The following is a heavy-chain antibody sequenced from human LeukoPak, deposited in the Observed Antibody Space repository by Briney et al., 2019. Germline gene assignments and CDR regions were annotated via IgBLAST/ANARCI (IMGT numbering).Heavy chain of an antibody. CDR2: MNPNSGNT. CDR3: ASNVAVAGAFDI. CDR1: GYTFTSYD. Sequence: ASVKVSCKASGYTFTSYDINWVRQATGQGLEWMGWMNPNSGNTGYAQKFQGRVTMTRNTSIITAYMELSSLRSEDTAVYYCASNVAVAGAFDIWGQGTMVTVSS. D-gene: IGHD6-19*01. V-gene: IGHV1-8*01. J-gene: IGHJ3*02.